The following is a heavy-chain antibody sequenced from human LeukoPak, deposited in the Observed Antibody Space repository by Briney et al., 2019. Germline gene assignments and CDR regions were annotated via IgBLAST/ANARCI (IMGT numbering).Heavy chain of an antibody. V-gene: IGHV3-23*01. CDR3: ARDGTYDFWSGYLSWYFDY. D-gene: IGHD3-3*01. CDR2: ISGSGGST. J-gene: IGHJ4*02. Sequence: GGSLRLSCAASGFTFSSYAMSWVRQAPGKGLEWVSAISGSGGSTYYADSVKGRFTISRDNSKNTLYLQMNSLRAEDTAVYYCARDGTYDFWSGYLSWYFDYWGQGTLVTVSS. CDR1: GFTFSSYA.